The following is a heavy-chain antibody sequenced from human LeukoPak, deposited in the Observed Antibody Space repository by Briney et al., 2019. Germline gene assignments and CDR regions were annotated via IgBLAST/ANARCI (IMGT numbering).Heavy chain of an antibody. CDR3: VSGGTAVVMALTYYFDP. D-gene: IGHD3-22*01. CDR1: GDSISTSSYY. CDR2: IYYSGRT. V-gene: IGHV4-39*01. J-gene: IGHJ4*02. Sequence: SETLSLTCTVSGDSISTSSYYWGWIRHPPGKGRGWLGSIYYSGRTYYNPSLQDRLAISLDTSKNQCSLKLSAVTAADTAVYDCVSGGTAVVMALTYYFDPWGQGTPVTVSS.